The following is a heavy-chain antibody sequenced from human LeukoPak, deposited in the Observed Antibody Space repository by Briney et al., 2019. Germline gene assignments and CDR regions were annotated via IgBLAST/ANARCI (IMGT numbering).Heavy chain of an antibody. J-gene: IGHJ6*02. V-gene: IGHV3-43*02. CDR1: GFTFDDYA. CDR2: ISGDGGST. D-gene: IGHD6-13*01. Sequence: PGGSLRLSCAASGFTFDDYAMHWVRQAPGKGLEWVSLISGDGGSTYYADSVKGRFTISRDNSKNSLYLQMNSLRTEDTALYYCAKDSSSWYAPNYYYYGMDVWGQGTTVTVSS. CDR3: AKDSSSWYAPNYYYYGMDV.